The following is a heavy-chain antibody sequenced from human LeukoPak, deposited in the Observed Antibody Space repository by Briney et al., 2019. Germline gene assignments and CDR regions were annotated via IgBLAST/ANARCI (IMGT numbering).Heavy chain of an antibody. CDR2: IYYSGST. V-gene: IGHV4-61*01. J-gene: IGHJ5*02. CDR3: ARHPRMRGYCSGGSCPNWFDP. Sequence: PSETLSLTCTVSGGSVSSGTYYWSWIRQPPGEGLEWIGYIYYSGSTNYNPSLKSRVTISVDTSKNQFSLKLSSVTAADTAVYYCARHPRMRGYCSGGSCPNWFDPWGQGTLVTVSS. D-gene: IGHD2-15*01. CDR1: GGSVSSGTYY.